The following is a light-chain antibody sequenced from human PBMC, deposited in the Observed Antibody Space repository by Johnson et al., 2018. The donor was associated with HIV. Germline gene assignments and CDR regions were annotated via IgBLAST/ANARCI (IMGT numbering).Light chain of an antibody. J-gene: IGLJ1*01. CDR3: GTLDSSLIAGEV. CDR1: SSNIGNNY. CDR2: DNN. V-gene: IGLV1-51*01. Sequence: QSVLTQPPSVSAAPGQKVTISCSGSSSNIGNNYVSWYQQLPGTAPKLLIYDNNKRPSGIPDRFSGSKSGTSATLGITGLQTGDEADYYCGTLDSSLIAGEVFGTGTKVTVL.